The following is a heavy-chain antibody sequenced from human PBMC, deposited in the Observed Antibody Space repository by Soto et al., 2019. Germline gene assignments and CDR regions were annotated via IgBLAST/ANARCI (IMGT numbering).Heavy chain of an antibody. CDR2: VHHSWGS. D-gene: IGHD3-10*01. CDR3: ARQGFGPLHGLVDV. J-gene: IGHJ6*02. CDR1: GGSISSYY. Sequence: QVQLQESGPGLVKPSETLSLSCTVSGGSISSYYWSWFRQSPGKRMEWIGYVHHSWGSSYNPSLPSRVAISLDTSKSQFLRKVPPGTAADSAVYYCARQGFGPLHGLVDVWGQGTTVTVSS. V-gene: IGHV4-59*08.